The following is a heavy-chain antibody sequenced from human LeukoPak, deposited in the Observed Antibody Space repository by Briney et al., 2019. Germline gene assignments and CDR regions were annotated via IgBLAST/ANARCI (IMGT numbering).Heavy chain of an antibody. D-gene: IGHD6-13*01. CDR2: INPETGGT. J-gene: IGHJ4*02. CDR3: ASGLNSRSSSC. V-gene: IGHV1-2*02. Sequence: GASVKVSCKASGYSFTDYYMHWVRQAPGQGLEWMGSINPETGGTNYARKFQGRVTMTTDTTISTPYMQLSRLRSDDTAVYYCASGLNSRSSSCWGQGTRVTVSS. CDR1: GYSFTDYY.